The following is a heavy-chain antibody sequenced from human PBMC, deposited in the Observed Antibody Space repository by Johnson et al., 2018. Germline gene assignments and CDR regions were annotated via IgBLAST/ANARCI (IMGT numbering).Heavy chain of an antibody. V-gene: IGHV3-30*03. CDR1: GFIFNRYG. J-gene: IGHJ6*03. CDR2: ISSDGRNI. CDR3: AGVWCRGGRREAMDV. Sequence: QVQLVESGGGVVQPGRSLRLSCAGSGFIFNRYGMHWVRQAPGKGLEWVTGISSDGRNIYYGDSGKGRFTISRDNSKTTLYLQMNSLTADDTAVYCCAGVWCRGGRREAMDVWGKGPAVTVS. D-gene: IGHD2-8*01.